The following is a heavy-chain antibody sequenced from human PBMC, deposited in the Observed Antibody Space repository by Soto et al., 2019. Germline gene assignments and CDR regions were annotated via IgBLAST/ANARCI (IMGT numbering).Heavy chain of an antibody. J-gene: IGHJ3*02. V-gene: IGHV3-23*01. Sequence: GGSLRLSCAASGFTFSSYAMSWVRQAPGKGLEWVSAISGSGGSTYNADSVKGRVTISRDNSKNTLYLQMNSLRAEDTAVYYCATDSGSGGGALIVGATNDAFDIWGQGTMVTVSS. CDR3: ATDSGSGGGALIVGATNDAFDI. D-gene: IGHD1-26*01. CDR2: ISGSGGST. CDR1: GFTFSSYA.